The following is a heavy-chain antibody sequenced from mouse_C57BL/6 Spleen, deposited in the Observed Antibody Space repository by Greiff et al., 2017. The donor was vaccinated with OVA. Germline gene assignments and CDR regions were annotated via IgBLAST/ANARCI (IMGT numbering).Heavy chain of an antibody. Sequence: VQLQQSGPVLVKPGASVKMSCKASGYTFTDYYMNWVKQSHGKSLEWIGVINPYNCGTSYNQKFKGKATLTVDKSANTAYMEPNSLTSEDSAVYYCARDGSSYEFAYWGQGTLVTVSA. CDR3: ARDGSSYEFAY. CDR2: INPYNCGT. D-gene: IGHD1-1*01. CDR1: GYTFTDYY. V-gene: IGHV1-19*01. J-gene: IGHJ3*01.